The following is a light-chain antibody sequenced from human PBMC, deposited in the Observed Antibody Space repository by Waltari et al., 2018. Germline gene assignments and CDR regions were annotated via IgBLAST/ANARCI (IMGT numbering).Light chain of an antibody. CDR3: SSYTSSSTYV. V-gene: IGLV2-14*01. CDR1: SSDVGGYNY. CDR2: EVS. Sequence: QSALTQPASVSGSPGQSITISCTGTSSDVGGYNYVSWYQQHPGKAPNLMIYEVSNRPSGFSNRFSGSESGNTASLTISGLQAEDEADYYCSSYTSSSTYVFGTGTKVTVL. J-gene: IGLJ1*01.